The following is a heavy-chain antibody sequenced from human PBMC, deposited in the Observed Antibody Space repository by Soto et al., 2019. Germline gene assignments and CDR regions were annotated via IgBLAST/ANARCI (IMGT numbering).Heavy chain of an antibody. V-gene: IGHV1-69*01. CDR1: GGTFSSYA. Sequence: QVQLVQSGAEVKKPGSSVKVSCKASGGTFSSYAISWVRQAPGQGLEWMGGIIPIFGTANYAQKFQGRVTITADESTSTAYMELSSLRSEHTAVYYCARARPTYCSSTSCPENADYYYYGMDVWGQGTTVTVSS. CDR2: IIPIFGTA. CDR3: ARARPTYCSSTSCPENADYYYYGMDV. D-gene: IGHD2-2*01. J-gene: IGHJ6*02.